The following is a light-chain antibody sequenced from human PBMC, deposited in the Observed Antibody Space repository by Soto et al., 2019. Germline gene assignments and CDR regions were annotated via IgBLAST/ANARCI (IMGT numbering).Light chain of an antibody. CDR3: QQADNLPVT. V-gene: IGKV1-33*01. CDR2: DGS. CDR1: QDIGKF. J-gene: IGKJ4*01. Sequence: DIRVTQSPSSLSASAGDRVTIICRASQDIGKFLNWYQQKPGEAPKLLIYDGSSLEEGVPSRFSGSASGTYFTLPISNFQLEDIATYYCQQADNLPVTFGGGT.